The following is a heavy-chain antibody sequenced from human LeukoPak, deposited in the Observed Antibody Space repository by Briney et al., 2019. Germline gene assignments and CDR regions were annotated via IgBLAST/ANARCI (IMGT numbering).Heavy chain of an antibody. V-gene: IGHV3-23*01. J-gene: IGHJ4*02. CDR1: GFTFSSYA. D-gene: IGHD6-6*01. CDR2: ISGSGGST. CDR3: ASHPGVSSSSAYPDY. Sequence: GGSLRLSCAASGFTFSSYAMSWVRQAPGKGLEWVSAISGSGGSTYYADSVKGRFTISRDNSKNTLYLQMNSLRAEDTAVYYCASHPGVSSSSAYPDYWGQGTLVTVSS.